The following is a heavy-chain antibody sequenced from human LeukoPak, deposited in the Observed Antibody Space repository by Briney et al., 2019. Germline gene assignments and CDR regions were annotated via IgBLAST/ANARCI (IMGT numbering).Heavy chain of an antibody. Sequence: GGSLRLSCAASGSTFSSYSMNWVRQAPGKGLEWVSPISSSSSYIYYADSVKGRFTISRDNAKNSLYLQMNSLRAEDTAVYYCASGGMGATRYWGQGTLVTVSS. CDR3: ASGGMGATRY. CDR1: GSTFSSYS. CDR2: ISSSSSYI. V-gene: IGHV3-21*01. D-gene: IGHD1-26*01. J-gene: IGHJ4*02.